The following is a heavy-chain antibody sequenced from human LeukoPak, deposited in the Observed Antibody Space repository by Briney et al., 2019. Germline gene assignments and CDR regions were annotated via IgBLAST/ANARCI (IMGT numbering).Heavy chain of an antibody. J-gene: IGHJ5*02. Sequence: GGSLRLSCAASGFTFSGSAMHWVRQASGKGLEWVGRIRSKANSYATAYAASVDGRFHISRDDSKNTAYLQMNSVKTEDTAVYYCTKGWELPNWFDPWGQGTQVTVSS. CDR2: IRSKANSYAT. D-gene: IGHD4-23*01. CDR3: TKGWELPNWFDP. CDR1: GFTFSGSA. V-gene: IGHV3-73*01.